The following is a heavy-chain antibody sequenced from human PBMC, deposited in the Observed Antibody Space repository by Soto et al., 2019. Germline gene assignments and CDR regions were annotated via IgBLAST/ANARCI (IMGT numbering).Heavy chain of an antibody. J-gene: IGHJ3*02. CDR1: EFTLVSFG. Sequence: QVQLVESGEAWCRLGGSWGPSGAPPEFTLVSFGMNGVRQAQARGRRGGAVIWYDGSNKYYADSVKGRFTISRDNSKNTLYLQMNSLRAEDTAVYYCARGSKRFLEWTDAFDIWGQGTMVTVSS. CDR2: IWYDGSNK. D-gene: IGHD3-3*01. V-gene: IGHV3-33*01. CDR3: ARGSKRFLEWTDAFDI.